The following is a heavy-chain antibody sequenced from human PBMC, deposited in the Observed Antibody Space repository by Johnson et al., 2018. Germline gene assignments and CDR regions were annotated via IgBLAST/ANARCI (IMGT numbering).Heavy chain of an antibody. CDR3: TSDAFDI. J-gene: IGHJ3*02. CDR1: GFMFSRYG. V-gene: IGHV3-64*07. CDR2: ISGNGAIT. Sequence: VQLVESGGGLAQPGGSLRLSCAASGFMFSRYGLHWVRQAPGKGLEYVSAISGNGAITYYADSVKGRFTISRDNSKNPLFLQMGSLRVEDTALYYCTSDAFDIWGPGTMVTSLQ.